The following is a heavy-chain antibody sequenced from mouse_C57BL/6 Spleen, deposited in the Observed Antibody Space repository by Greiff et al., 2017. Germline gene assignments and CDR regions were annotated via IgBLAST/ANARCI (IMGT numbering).Heavy chain of an antibody. J-gene: IGHJ3*01. CDR2: INPGSGGT. V-gene: IGHV1-54*01. CDR3: ARTGTRGAWFAY. CDR1: GYAFTNYF. Sequence: VQLQESGAELVRPGTSVKVSCKASGYAFTNYFIEWVKQRPGQGLEWIGVINPGSGGTNYNEKFKGKATLTADTSSRPAYLQLSSLTSEDSAVYFCARTGTRGAWFAYWGQGTLVTVSA. D-gene: IGHD4-1*01.